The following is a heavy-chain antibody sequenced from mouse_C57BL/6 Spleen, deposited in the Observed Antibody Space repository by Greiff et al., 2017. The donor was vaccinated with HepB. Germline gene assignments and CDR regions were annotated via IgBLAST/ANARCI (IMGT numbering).Heavy chain of an antibody. J-gene: IGHJ2*01. CDR2: ISSGGDYI. Sequence: EVMLVESGEGLVKPGGSLKLSCAASGFTFSSYAMSWVRQTPEKRLEWVAYISSGGDYIYYADTVKGRFTISRDNARNTLYLQMSSLKSEDTAMYYCTRVFITTVVGDYFDYWGQGTTLTVSS. CDR3: TRVFITTVVGDYFDY. CDR1: GFTFSSYA. D-gene: IGHD1-1*01. V-gene: IGHV5-9-1*02.